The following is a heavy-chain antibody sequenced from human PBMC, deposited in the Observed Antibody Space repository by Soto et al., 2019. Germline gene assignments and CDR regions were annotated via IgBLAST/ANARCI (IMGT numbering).Heavy chain of an antibody. CDR3: ARTKADHLTIFGVVIHRPFGMDV. V-gene: IGHV4-30-4*01. J-gene: IGHJ6*02. CDR2: IYYSGST. D-gene: IGHD3-3*01. Sequence: PSETLSLTCTVSGVSISSGDYYWSWIRQPPGKGLEWIGYIYYSGSTYYNPSLKSRVTISVDTSKNQFSLKLSSVTAADTAVYYCARTKADHLTIFGVVIHRPFGMDVWGQGTTVTVSS. CDR1: GVSISSGDYY.